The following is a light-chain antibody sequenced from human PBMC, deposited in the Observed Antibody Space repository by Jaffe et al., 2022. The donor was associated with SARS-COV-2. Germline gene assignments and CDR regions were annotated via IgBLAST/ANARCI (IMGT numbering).Light chain of an antibody. CDR3: AAWDGSLSGVV. CDR1: SSNIGSNY. J-gene: IGLJ2*01. CDR2: RNN. Sequence: QSVLTQPPSASGTPGQRVTISCSGSSSNIGSNYVYWYQQLPGTAPKLLIYRNNQRPSGVPDRFSGSKSGTSASLAISGLLSEDEADYYCAAWDGSLSGVVFGGGTKLTVL. V-gene: IGLV1-47*01.